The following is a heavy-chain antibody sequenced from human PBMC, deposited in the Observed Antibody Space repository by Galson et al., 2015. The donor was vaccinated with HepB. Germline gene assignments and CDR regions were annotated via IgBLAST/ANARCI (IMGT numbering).Heavy chain of an antibody. CDR2: IWYDGSNK. CDR3: ARGIGGGYDFSLDY. D-gene: IGHD5-12*01. CDR1: GFTFSSYG. V-gene: IGHV3-33*01. J-gene: IGHJ4*02. Sequence: SMRISCAASGFTFSSYGMHWVRQAPGKGLEWVAVIWYDGSNKYYADTVKGRFTISRDNSKNTLYMQMNSLRAEDTAVYYCARGIGGGYDFSLDYWGQGTLVTVSS.